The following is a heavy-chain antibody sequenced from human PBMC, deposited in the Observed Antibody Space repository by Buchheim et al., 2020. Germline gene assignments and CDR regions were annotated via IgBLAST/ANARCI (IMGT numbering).Heavy chain of an antibody. CDR1: GGSISSYY. Sequence: QVQLQESGPGLVKPSETLSLTCTVSGGSISSYYWSWIRQPPGKGLEWIGYIYYSGSTNYKPSLKSRVTISVDTSKNQFSLKLSSVTAADTAVYYCARDRGGFGELYYYGMDVWGQGTT. CDR3: ARDRGGFGELYYYGMDV. J-gene: IGHJ6*02. D-gene: IGHD3-10*01. V-gene: IGHV4-59*01. CDR2: IYYSGST.